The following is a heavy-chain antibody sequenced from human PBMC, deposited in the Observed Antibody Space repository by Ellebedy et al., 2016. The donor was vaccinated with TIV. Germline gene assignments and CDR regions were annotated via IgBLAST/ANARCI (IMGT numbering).Heavy chain of an antibody. J-gene: IGHJ4*02. D-gene: IGHD3-22*01. CDR2: MRYDGSNK. V-gene: IGHV3-30*02. Sequence: GESLKISCAASGFTFSSKWMHWVRQAPGKGLEWVAFMRYDGSNKYYADSVKGRFTISRDNSKNTLYLRMNSLRAEDTAVYYCAKFPYYYDSSGYSFWGQGTLVTVSS. CDR1: GFTFSSKW. CDR3: AKFPYYYDSSGYSF.